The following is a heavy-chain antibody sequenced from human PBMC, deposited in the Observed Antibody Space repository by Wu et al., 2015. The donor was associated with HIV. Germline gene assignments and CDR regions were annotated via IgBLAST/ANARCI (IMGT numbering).Heavy chain of an antibody. CDR2: INPNSGGT. J-gene: IGHJ4*02. D-gene: IGHD6-19*01. Sequence: QVQLVQSGAEVKKPGASVKVSCKASGYTFTGYYMHWVRQAPGQGLEWMGWINPNSGGTNYAQKFQGRVTMTRDTSISTAYMELSRLRSDDTAVYYCARSEYSSGWSYYFDYWGQGTLVTGLL. CDR3: ARSEYSSGWSYYFDY. CDR1: GYTFTGYY. V-gene: IGHV1-2*02.